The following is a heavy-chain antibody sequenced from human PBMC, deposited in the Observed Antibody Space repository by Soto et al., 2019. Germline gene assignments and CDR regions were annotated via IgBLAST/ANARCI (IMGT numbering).Heavy chain of an antibody. CDR3: TREMIFGVVLSQNWFDP. V-gene: IGHV3-49*05. D-gene: IGHD3-3*01. J-gene: IGHJ5*02. CDR1: GFTFGDYA. Sequence: EVQLVESGGGLVKPGRSLRLSCTASGFTFGDYAMSWFRQAPGKGLEWVGFIRSKAYGGTTEYAASVKGRFTISRDDSKSIAYLQMNSLKTEDTAVYYCTREMIFGVVLSQNWFDPWGQGTLVTVSS. CDR2: IRSKAYGGTT.